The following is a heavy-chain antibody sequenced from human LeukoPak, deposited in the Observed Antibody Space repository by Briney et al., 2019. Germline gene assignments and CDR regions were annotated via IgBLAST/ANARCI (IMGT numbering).Heavy chain of an antibody. V-gene: IGHV4-59*01. CDR1: GASISSYY. J-gene: IGHJ4*02. CDR3: ARAPTIFGVVIFYFDY. CDR2: IYYSGST. D-gene: IGHD3-3*01. Sequence: SETLSLTCTVSGASISSYYWSWIRQPPGKGLEWIGYIYYSGSTNYNPSLKSRDTISVDTSKTQFSLKLSSVTAADTAVYYCARAPTIFGVVIFYFDYWGQGTLVTVSS.